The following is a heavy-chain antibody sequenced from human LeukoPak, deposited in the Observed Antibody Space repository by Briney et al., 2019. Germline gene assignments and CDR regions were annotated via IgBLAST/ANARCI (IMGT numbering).Heavy chain of an antibody. CDR2: IWYDGSNK. CDR3: ARVVIELGAFDI. Sequence: GGSLRLSCAASGFTFSSNGMHWVRQAPGKGLEWVAVIWYDGSNKYYADSVKGRFTISRDNSKNTLYLQMNSLRAEDTAVYYCARVVIELGAFDIWGQGTMVTVSA. J-gene: IGHJ3*02. CDR1: GFTFSSNG. D-gene: IGHD2/OR15-2a*01. V-gene: IGHV3-33*01.